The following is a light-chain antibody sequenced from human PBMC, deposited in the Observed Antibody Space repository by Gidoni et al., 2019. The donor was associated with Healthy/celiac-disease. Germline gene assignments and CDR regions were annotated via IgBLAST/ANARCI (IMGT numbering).Light chain of an antibody. CDR1: QSLLHSNGYNY. J-gene: IGKJ1*01. V-gene: IGKV2-28*01. CDR3: MQALQTPWT. CDR2: LGS. Sequence: DIVMTQSPLSLHVTTGETASISCRSSQSLLHSNGYNYLDWYLQKPGQSPQLLIYLGSNRASGVPDRFSGSGSGTDFTLKISRVEAEDVGVYYCMQALQTPWTFGQGTKVEIK.